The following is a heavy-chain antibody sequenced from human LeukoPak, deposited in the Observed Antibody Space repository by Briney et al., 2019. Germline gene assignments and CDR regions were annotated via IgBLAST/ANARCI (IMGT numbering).Heavy chain of an antibody. CDR2: IYYSGST. V-gene: IGHV4-59*12. CDR3: TRDSSGYDWFYDY. CDR1: GGSISSYY. D-gene: IGHD5-12*01. J-gene: IGHJ4*02. Sequence: SETLSLTCTVSGGSISSYYWSWIRQPPGKGLEWIGYIYYSGSTNYNPSLKSRVTMSVDTSKNQFSLMLTSVTAADTAVYYCTRDSSGYDWFYDYWGQGTLVTVSP.